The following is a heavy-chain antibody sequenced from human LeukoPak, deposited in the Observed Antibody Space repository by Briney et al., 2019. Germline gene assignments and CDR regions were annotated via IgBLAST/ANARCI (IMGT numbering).Heavy chain of an antibody. CDR2: IYSGGST. CDR1: GFTLSSQY. V-gene: IGHV3-66*01. Sequence: GGSLRLSCAASGFTLSSQYMSWVRQAPGKGLEWGSVIYSGGSTYYADSVEGRFTISRDNSKNTVYLQMNSLRAEDTAVYHCARDCSASSSDYYPLGYWGQGTRVTVSS. J-gene: IGHJ4*02. CDR3: ARDCSASSSDYYPLGY. D-gene: IGHD3-22*01.